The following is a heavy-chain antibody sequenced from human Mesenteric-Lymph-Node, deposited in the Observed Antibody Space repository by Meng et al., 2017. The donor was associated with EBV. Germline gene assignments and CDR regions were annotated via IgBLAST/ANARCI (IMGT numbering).Heavy chain of an antibody. Sequence: EVQLVESGXXRXKPGGXXRXXXXXXGFTFSSYSMNWVRQAPGKGLEWVSSISSSSSYIYYADSVKGRFTISRDNAKNSLYLQMNSLRAEDTAVYYCARAIVVVVAATPESFDYWGQGTLVTVSS. CDR2: ISSSSSYI. V-gene: IGHV3-21*01. CDR1: GFTFSSYS. CDR3: ARAIVVVVAATPESFDY. J-gene: IGHJ4*02. D-gene: IGHD2-15*01.